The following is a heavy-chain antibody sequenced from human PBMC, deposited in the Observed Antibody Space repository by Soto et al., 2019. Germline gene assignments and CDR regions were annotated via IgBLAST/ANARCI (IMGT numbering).Heavy chain of an antibody. J-gene: IGHJ4*02. CDR1: GGSFSGYY. CDR2: IHHSGST. D-gene: IGHD2-8*02. Sequence: QVQLQQWGAGLLKPSETLSLTCAVYGGSFSGYYWTWIRQPPGTGLEWIGEIHHSGSTNYNPSLKSRVPISVDTSKNQFSLKLTSVTAADPAVYYCARDKITGLFDYWGQGTLVTVSS. CDR3: ARDKITGLFDY. V-gene: IGHV4-34*01.